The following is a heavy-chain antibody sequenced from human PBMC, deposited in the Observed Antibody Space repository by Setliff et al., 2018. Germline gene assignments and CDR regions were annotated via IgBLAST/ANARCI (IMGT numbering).Heavy chain of an antibody. J-gene: IGHJ4*02. V-gene: IGHV3-30*04. Sequence: GGSLRLSCAASGFTFSSYSIHWVRQAPGKGLEWVAVISHDEITQYYADSVKDRFTISRDNSKNTVYLQMNSLRAADTAMYHCARVGQATVVTAIHGALDYWGQGTLVTVS. CDR3: ARVGQATVVTAIHGALDY. CDR1: GFTFSSYS. CDR2: ISHDEITQ. D-gene: IGHD2-21*02.